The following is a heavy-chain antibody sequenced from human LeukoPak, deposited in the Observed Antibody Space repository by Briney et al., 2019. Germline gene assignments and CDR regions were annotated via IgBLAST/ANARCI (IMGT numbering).Heavy chain of an antibody. CDR1: GGSISSYC. CDR3: ARGARAGYNLEPFDY. V-gene: IGHV4-59*08. D-gene: IGHD5-24*01. CDR2: IYYSGST. Sequence: SETLSLTCTVSGGSISSYCWSWIRQPPGKGLEWIGYIYYSGSTKYNPSLKSRVTISVDTSKNQFSLKLRSVTAADTAVYYCARGARAGYNLEPFDYWGQGTLVTVSS. J-gene: IGHJ4*02.